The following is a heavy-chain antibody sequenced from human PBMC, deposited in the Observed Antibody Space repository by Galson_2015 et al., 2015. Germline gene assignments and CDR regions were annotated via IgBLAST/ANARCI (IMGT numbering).Heavy chain of an antibody. Sequence: SVKVSCKASGYTFTSYGISWVRQAPGQGLEWMGWISAYNGNTNYAQKLQGRVTMTTDTSTSTAYMELRSLRSDDTAVYYCAREGLVEEGSSYDHYYYYGMDVWGQGTTVTVSS. J-gene: IGHJ6*02. V-gene: IGHV1-18*01. CDR1: GYTFTSYG. D-gene: IGHD6-13*01. CDR2: ISAYNGNT. CDR3: AREGLVEEGSSYDHYYYYGMDV.